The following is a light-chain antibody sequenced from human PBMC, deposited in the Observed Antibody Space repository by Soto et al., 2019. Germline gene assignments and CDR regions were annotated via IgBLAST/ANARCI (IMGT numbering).Light chain of an antibody. J-gene: IGKJ4*01. CDR1: HDISDY. Sequence: QITLCPSPRAQAQGDIVTITLHASHDISDYLNWYQHKPGEAPKLLIYDASKLESGVPSRFSGRGSGTDFSFRISSLRPEDIATYYCQQYDNVPLTFGGGTKVDIK. CDR2: DAS. V-gene: IGKV1-33*01. CDR3: QQYDNVPLT.